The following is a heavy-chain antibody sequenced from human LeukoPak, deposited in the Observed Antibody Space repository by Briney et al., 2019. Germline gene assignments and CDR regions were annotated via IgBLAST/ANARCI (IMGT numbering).Heavy chain of an antibody. V-gene: IGHV3-72*01. CDR3: VRGLGYNAGTEVFDY. CDR1: GLIFSDHH. D-gene: IGHD5-18*01. J-gene: IGHJ4*02. Sequence: GGSLRLSCAASGLIFSDHHMDWVRQAPGKGLEWVGRIRNKAHSYTTEYAASVKGRFIISRDDSLLYLQMSSLKTEDTAVYYCVRGLGYNAGTEVFDYWGQGTLVTVSS. CDR2: IRNKAHSYTT.